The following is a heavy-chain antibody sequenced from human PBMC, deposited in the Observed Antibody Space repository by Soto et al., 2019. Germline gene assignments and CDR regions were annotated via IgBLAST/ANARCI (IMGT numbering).Heavy chain of an antibody. CDR2: ISSSSSTI. Sequence: PGGSLRLSCAASGFTFSSYSMNWVRQAPGKGLEWVSYISSSSSTIYYADSVKGRFTISRDNAKNSLYLQMNSLRDEDTAVYYCSRDSEYYYGSGSYYNAFDPWGQGTLVTISS. CDR3: SRDSEYYYGSGSYYNAFDP. CDR1: GFTFSSYS. D-gene: IGHD3-10*01. V-gene: IGHV3-48*02. J-gene: IGHJ5*02.